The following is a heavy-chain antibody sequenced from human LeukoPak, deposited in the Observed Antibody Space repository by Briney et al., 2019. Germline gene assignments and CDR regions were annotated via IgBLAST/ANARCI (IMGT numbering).Heavy chain of an antibody. V-gene: IGHV1-2*02. CDR1: GYTFSAFY. CDR3: ARVFSNYANTAEYFQH. Sequence: GASVKVACKTSGYTFSAFYIHWVRQAPGQGLEWMGWINPNSGGTNYAQKFQSRVTMTRDKSSSTAYMELSSLTSDDTAVFYCARVFSNYANTAEYFQHWGQGTLVTVSS. D-gene: IGHD4-11*01. CDR2: INPNSGGT. J-gene: IGHJ1*01.